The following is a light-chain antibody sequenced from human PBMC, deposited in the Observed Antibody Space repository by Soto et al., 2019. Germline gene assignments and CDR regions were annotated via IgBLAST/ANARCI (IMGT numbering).Light chain of an antibody. CDR1: QSVSSY. CDR2: DAS. CDR3: QQRSNWPPMYT. Sequence: EIGFTQSPATLSLSPGDRATLACRASQSVSSYLAWYQQKTGHAPRLLIYDASNRATGIPARFSGSGSGTDFTLSISSLEPEDFAVYYCQQRSNWPPMYTFGQGTKLESK. J-gene: IGKJ2*01. V-gene: IGKV3-11*01.